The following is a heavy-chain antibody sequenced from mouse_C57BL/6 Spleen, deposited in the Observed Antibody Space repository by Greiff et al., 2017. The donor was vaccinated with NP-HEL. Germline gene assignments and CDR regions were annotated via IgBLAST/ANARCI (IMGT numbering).Heavy chain of an antibody. CDR2: INPGSGGT. J-gene: IGHJ3*01. V-gene: IGHV1-54*01. Sequence: QVQLQQSGAELVRPGTSVKVSCKASGYAFTNYLIEWVKQRPGQGLEWIGVINPGSGGTNYNEKFKGKATLTADKSASTAYMQLSSLTSEDSAVYFCAREGTWPFAYWGQGTLVTVSA. CDR3: AREGTWPFAY. CDR1: GYAFTNYL. D-gene: IGHD3-3*01.